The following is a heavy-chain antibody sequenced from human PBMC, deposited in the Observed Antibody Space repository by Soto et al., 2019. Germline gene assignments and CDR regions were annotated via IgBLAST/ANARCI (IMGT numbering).Heavy chain of an antibody. Sequence: ASVKVSCKAYGYSFSNYVVSWVRQAPGLGLEWMGWISPSNGDTNYAQKLQGRVTMTTDTSTSTAYMEVRGLRSADTAVYFCAIGSVGVVPGASYYYYYMDVWGKGTTVTVSS. J-gene: IGHJ6*03. D-gene: IGHD3-10*01. CDR2: ISPSNGDT. CDR1: GYSFSNYV. V-gene: IGHV1-18*01. CDR3: AIGSVGVVPGASYYYYYMDV.